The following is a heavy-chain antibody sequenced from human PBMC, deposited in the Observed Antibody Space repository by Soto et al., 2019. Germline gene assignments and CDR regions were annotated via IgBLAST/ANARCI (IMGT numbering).Heavy chain of an antibody. D-gene: IGHD1-1*01. CDR1: AGSISSYY. Sequence: QVQLQESGPGLVKPSETLSLTCTVSAGSISSYYWSWIRQPPGKGLEWIGYIYYSGSTNYNPSLKSRVTISVDTSKNQFSLKLSSVTAAGTAVYYCARRYGYSFDYWGQGTLVTVSS. V-gene: IGHV4-59*08. CDR3: ARRYGYSFDY. CDR2: IYYSGST. J-gene: IGHJ4*02.